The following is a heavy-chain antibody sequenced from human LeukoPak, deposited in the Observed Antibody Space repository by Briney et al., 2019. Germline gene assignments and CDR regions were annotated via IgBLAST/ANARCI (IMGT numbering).Heavy chain of an antibody. J-gene: IGHJ6*02. CDR2: ISSSSSYI. V-gene: IGHV3-21*01. Sequence: GGSLRLSCAASGFTVSSNYMSWVRQAPGKGLEWVSSISSSSSYIYYADSVKGRFTISRDNAKNSLYLQMNSLRAEDTAVYYCARCITIFGVVIEKTYGMDVWGQGTTVTVSS. D-gene: IGHD3-3*01. CDR1: GFTVSSNY. CDR3: ARCITIFGVVIEKTYGMDV.